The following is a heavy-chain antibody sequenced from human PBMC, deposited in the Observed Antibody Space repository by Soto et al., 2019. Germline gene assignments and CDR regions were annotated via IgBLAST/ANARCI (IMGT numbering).Heavy chain of an antibody. J-gene: IGHJ6*02. Sequence: QVRLVESGGGVVQPGGSLRLSCAASGFSFSNHGMHWVRQAPGKGLEWVAAIWSDASNKYYADSGKGRFTISRDNSKNTLYLQMNTLRDEDTAVYYCATDGFNKPGYYYGMGVWGQGTTVTVSS. D-gene: IGHD6-25*01. V-gene: IGHV3-33*03. CDR3: ATDGFNKPGYYYGMGV. CDR1: GFSFSNHG. CDR2: IWSDASNK.